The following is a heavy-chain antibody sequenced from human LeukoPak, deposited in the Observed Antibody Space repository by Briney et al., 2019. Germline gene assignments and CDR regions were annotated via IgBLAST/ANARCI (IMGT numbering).Heavy chain of an antibody. CDR2: IIPIFGTA. Sequence: SVKVSCKASGGTFSSYAISWVRQAPGQGLEWMGGIIPIFGTANYAQKFQGRVTITADESTSTAYMELSSLRSEDTAVYYCARVGEDIVVVPAAIVPYCYYYMDVWGKGTTVTVSS. CDR1: GGTFSSYA. D-gene: IGHD2-2*01. V-gene: IGHV1-69*13. CDR3: ARVGEDIVVVPAAIVPYCYYYMDV. J-gene: IGHJ6*03.